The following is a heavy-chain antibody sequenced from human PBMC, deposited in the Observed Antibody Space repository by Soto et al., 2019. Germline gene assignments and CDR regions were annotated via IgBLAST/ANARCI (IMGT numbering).Heavy chain of an antibody. CDR2: IYYSGST. D-gene: IGHD4-17*01. J-gene: IGHJ6*03. CDR3: ARSADGDYVGYYYYYMDV. Sequence: PSETLSLTCTVSGGSISSYYWSWIRQPPGKGLEWIGYIYYSGSTNYNPSLKSRVTISVDTSKNQFSLKLSSVTAADTAVYDCARSADGDYVGYYYYYMDVWGKRTTVTVSS. CDR1: GGSISSYY. V-gene: IGHV4-59*08.